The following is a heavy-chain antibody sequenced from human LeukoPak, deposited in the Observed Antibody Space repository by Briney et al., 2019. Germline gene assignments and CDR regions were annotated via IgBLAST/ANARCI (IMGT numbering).Heavy chain of an antibody. CDR3: ARGAPYYDYVWGSYLAYYFDY. D-gene: IGHD3-16*01. V-gene: IGHV1-18*01. CDR1: GYTFTSYG. CDR2: ISAYNGNT. Sequence: ASVKASCTASGYTFTSYGISWVRQAPGQGLEWMGWISAYNGNTNYAQKLQGRVTMTTDTSTSTAYMELRSLRSDDTAVYYCARGAPYYDYVWGSYLAYYFDYWGQGTLVTVSS. J-gene: IGHJ4*02.